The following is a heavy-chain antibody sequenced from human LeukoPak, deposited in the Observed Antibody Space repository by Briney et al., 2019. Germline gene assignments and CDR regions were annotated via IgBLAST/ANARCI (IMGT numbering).Heavy chain of an antibody. CDR2: IRSKANSYAT. V-gene: IGHV3-73*01. D-gene: IGHD3-22*01. CDR3: TNYDSSGPAFQH. CDR1: GFSFSGAG. Sequence: GALRLSCAASGFSFSGAGMHWVRQASGKGLEWVGRIRSKANSYATAYAASVKGRFTMSRDESKNTAYLQMNSLKTEDTAVYYCTNYDSSGPAFQHWGQGTLVTVSS. J-gene: IGHJ1*01.